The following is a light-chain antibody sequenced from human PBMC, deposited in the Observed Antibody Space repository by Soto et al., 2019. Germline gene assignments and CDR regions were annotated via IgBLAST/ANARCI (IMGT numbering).Light chain of an antibody. V-gene: IGKV1-5*01. Sequence: DIQMTHSPSTLSASVGDIVTITCRASQTISSWLAWYQQKPGKAPTLLIYDASTLERGVPSRFSGTGSVTEFTLSIDSLQPDDFATYYCQQYHTSSITFGQGTRLEIK. J-gene: IGKJ5*01. CDR2: DAS. CDR3: QQYHTSSIT. CDR1: QTISSW.